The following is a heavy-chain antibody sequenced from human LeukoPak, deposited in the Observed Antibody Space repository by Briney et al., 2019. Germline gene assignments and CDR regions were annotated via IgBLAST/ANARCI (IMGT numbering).Heavy chain of an antibody. CDR2: ISSSSSYI. V-gene: IGHV3-21*01. CDR3: ARDVYYYGMDV. Sequence: GRSLRLSCAASGFTFSSYAMSWVRQAPGKGLEWVSSISSSSSYIYYADSVKGRFTISRDNAKNSLYLQMNSLRAEDTAVYYCARDVYYYGMDVWGQGTTVTVSS. CDR1: GFTFSSYA. J-gene: IGHJ6*02.